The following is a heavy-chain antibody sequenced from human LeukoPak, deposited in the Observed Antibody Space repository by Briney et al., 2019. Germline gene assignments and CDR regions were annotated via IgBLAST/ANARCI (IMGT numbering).Heavy chain of an antibody. D-gene: IGHD5-24*01. CDR3: ARGALEMAAMDAFDI. Sequence: SVKVSCKASGGTFSSYAISWVRQAPGQGLEWMGGIIPIFGTANYAQKFQGRVTITADESTSTAYMELSSLRSEDTAVYYCARGALEMAAMDAFDIWGQGTMVTVSS. J-gene: IGHJ3*02. V-gene: IGHV1-69*01. CDR1: GGTFSSYA. CDR2: IIPIFGTA.